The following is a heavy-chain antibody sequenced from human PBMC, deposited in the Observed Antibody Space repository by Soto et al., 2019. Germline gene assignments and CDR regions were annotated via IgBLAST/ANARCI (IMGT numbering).Heavy chain of an antibody. D-gene: IGHD3-10*01. J-gene: IGHJ3*01. CDR3: ASWDRITVVRGVTVDAFDV. Sequence: GGALRLSCAAAGVTLSSYSMTWVRQATGKGLEWVSYISSSSSTIYYADSVKGRFTISRDNAKNSLYLQMNSLRAEDTAVYYCASWDRITVVRGVTVDAFDVWGQGTVVTV. V-gene: IGHV3-48*01. CDR1: GVTLSSYS. CDR2: ISSSSSTI.